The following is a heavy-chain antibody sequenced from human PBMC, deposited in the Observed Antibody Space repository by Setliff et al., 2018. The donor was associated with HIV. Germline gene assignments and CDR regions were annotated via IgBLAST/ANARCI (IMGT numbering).Heavy chain of an antibody. V-gene: IGHV1-69*05. CDR2: IIPIFGTR. Sequence: GASVKVSCKASGGTFSSYGISWVRQAPGQGLEWIGGIIPIFGTRNYAQKFQERVTITRDMSTSTAYMELSSLRSEDTAVYYCAALYYDSSGYYPGAFDIWGQGTMVTVSS. J-gene: IGHJ3*02. CDR1: GGTFSSYG. CDR3: AALYYDSSGYYPGAFDI. D-gene: IGHD3-22*01.